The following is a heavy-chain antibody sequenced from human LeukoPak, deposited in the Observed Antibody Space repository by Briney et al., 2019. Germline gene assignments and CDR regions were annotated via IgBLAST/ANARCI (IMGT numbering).Heavy chain of an antibody. CDR2: IYTSGST. V-gene: IGHV4-61*02. Sequence: SETLSLTCAVSGGSISSGGYYWSWIRQPAGKGLEWIGRIYTSGSTNYNPSLKSRVTMSVDTSKNQFSLKLSSVTAADTAVYYCARGRGHFDYWGQGTLVTVSS. J-gene: IGHJ4*02. CDR1: GGSISSGGYY. CDR3: ARGRGHFDY.